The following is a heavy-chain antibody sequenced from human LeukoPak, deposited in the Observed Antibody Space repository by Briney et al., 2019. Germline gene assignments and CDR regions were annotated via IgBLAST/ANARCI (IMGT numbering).Heavy chain of an antibody. V-gene: IGHV4-59*08. D-gene: IGHD6-25*01. J-gene: IGHJ1*01. CDR3: AGGGRRSFRD. Sequence: AETLSLTCTVSGASISSDYWSWIRQSPGKGLEWIGYIYGIGCTDYNPSLKSRVSISMNTSKNQFSLNLSSVTDADAAVYYCAGGGRRSFRDWGQGTLLTLSS. CDR1: GASISSDY. CDR2: IYGIGCT.